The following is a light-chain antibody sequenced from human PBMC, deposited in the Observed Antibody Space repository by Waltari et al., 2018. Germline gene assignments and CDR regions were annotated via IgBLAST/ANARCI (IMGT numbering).Light chain of an antibody. CDR1: QSVLYSSNNKKY. J-gene: IGKJ2*01. V-gene: IGKV4-1*01. Sequence: DIVMTQPPDSLAVSLGERATINCNASQSVLYSSNNKKYLAWYQQKPGQPPKLLIYWASTRESGVPDRFSGSGSGTDFTLSISSLQAEDVAVYYCQQYYTSPYTFGQGTKLEIK. CDR2: WAS. CDR3: QQYYTSPYT.